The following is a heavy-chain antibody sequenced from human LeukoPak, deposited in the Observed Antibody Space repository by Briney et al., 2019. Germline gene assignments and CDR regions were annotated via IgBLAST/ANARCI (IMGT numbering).Heavy chain of an antibody. CDR3: ARDRGSSGWDTPHSYYGMDA. V-gene: IGHV1-2*04. Sequence: ASVKVSCQASGYTFTGYAMHWVRQAPGQGLGWMGWIYPNRGGTNYAQKFQGWVTMTRDTSISTAYMELSRLRSDDTAAYYCARDRGSSGWDTPHSYYGMDAWGTGTTVTASS. CDR1: GYTFTGYA. D-gene: IGHD6-19*01. CDR2: IYPNRGGT. J-gene: IGHJ6*04.